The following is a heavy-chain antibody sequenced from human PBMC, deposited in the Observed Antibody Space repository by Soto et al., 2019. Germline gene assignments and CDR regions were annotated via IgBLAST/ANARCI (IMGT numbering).Heavy chain of an antibody. J-gene: IGHJ4*02. CDR3: ARGVRYFDY. Sequence: SETLSLTCSISGGSISGYHWNWIRQTPGKGLEWIGYIFYSGSTNYNPSLKSRVTISVDTSKNQFSLKLSSVTAADTAVYYCARGVRYFDYWGQGTLVTVSS. CDR1: GGSISGYH. D-gene: IGHD3-10*01. CDR2: IFYSGST. V-gene: IGHV4-59*01.